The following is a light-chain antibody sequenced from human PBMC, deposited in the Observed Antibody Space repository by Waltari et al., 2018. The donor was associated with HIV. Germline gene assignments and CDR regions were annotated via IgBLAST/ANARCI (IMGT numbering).Light chain of an antibody. CDR2: RNN. J-gene: IGLJ1*01. CDR3: AAWDDSLSGYV. V-gene: IGLV1-47*01. Sequence: QSVLTQPPSASGTPGPRVTISCSGSSSSIGSNYVYWYQQLPGTAPKLLIYRNNQRPSGVPDRFSGSKSGTSASLAISGLRSEDEADYYCAAWDDSLSGYVFGTGTKVTVL. CDR1: SSSIGSNY.